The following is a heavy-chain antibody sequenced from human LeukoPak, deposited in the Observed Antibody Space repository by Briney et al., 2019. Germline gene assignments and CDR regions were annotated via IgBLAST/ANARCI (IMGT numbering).Heavy chain of an antibody. CDR3: AALYSSGWRPFDY. Sequence: GASVQVSCKASGFTFTSSALQWVRQARGQRLEWIGWIVVGSGNTNYAQKFQGRVTIPRDMSTSTAYMELSSVRSEDTAVYYCAALYSSGWRPFDYWGQGTLVTVSS. D-gene: IGHD6-19*01. J-gene: IGHJ4*02. V-gene: IGHV1-58*01. CDR2: IVVGSGNT. CDR1: GFTFTSSA.